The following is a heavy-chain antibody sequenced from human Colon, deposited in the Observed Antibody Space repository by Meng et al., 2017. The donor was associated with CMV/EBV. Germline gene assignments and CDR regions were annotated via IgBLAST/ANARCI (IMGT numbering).Heavy chain of an antibody. CDR2: ISYDGSNK. CDR3: AREDYGVGSFDY. D-gene: IGHD4/OR15-4a*01. V-gene: IGHV3-30*04. Sequence: GESLKISCAASGFTFSSYAMHWVRQAPGKGLEWVAVISYDGSNKYYADSVKGRFTISRDNSKNTLYLQMNSLRAEDTAVYYCAREDYGVGSFDYWGQGMLVTVSS. J-gene: IGHJ4*02. CDR1: GFTFSSYA.